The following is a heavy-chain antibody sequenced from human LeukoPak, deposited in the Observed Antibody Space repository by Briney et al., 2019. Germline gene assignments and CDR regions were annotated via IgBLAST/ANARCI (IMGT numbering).Heavy chain of an antibody. J-gene: IGHJ3*02. D-gene: IGHD2/OR15-2a*01. CDR3: VRGPYESTTYRAFHI. CDR1: GGSMSSHS. CDR2: IYTSGNT. Sequence: KPSATLSLTCTVSGGSMSSHSWNWIRLPAGKGLEWIGRIYTSGNTKSNPSLERRVTMSVDTSKNQFSLMLSSVTAADTAVYYCVRGPYESTTYRAFHIWGQGTMVTVSS. V-gene: IGHV4-4*07.